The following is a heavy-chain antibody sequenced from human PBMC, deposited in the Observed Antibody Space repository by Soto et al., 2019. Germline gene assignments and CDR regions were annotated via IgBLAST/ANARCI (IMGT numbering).Heavy chain of an antibody. CDR1: GYTFTDYY. CDR2: INPNSGGT. V-gene: IGHV1-2*02. J-gene: IGHJ6*02. CDR3: ARDQSPSSGWPGMDV. Sequence: ASVKVSCKASGYTFTDYYMHWVRQAPGQGLEWMGWINPNSGGTNYAQKFQGRVTMTRDTSISTAYMELSRLRSDDTAVYYCARDQSPSSGWPGMDVWGQGTTVTVSS. D-gene: IGHD6-19*01.